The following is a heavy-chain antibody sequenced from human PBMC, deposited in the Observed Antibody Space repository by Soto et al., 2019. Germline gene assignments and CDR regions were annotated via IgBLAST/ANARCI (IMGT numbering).Heavy chain of an antibody. CDR1: GYTFTDYY. CDR2: INPNSGGT. V-gene: IGHV1-2*02. J-gene: IGHJ6*02. CDR3: ARDQSPSSGWPGMDV. Sequence: ASVKVSCKASGYTFTDYYMHWVRQAPGQGLEWMGWINPNSGGTNYAQKFQGRVTMTRDTSISTAYMELSRLRSDDTAVYYCARDQSPSSGWPGMDVWGQGTTVTVSS. D-gene: IGHD6-19*01.